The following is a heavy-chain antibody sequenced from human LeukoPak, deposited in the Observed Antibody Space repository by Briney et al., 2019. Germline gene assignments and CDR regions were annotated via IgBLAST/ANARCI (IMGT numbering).Heavy chain of an antibody. CDR3: ARMRGLYGAPAHFDY. D-gene: IGHD4-17*01. Sequence: PGGPLKISCKGSGYSFTTYWIGWVRQMPGKGLEWLGVIDPGDSETTSSPSFQGQVTISADKSISTAYLEWSSLKASDTAMYYCARMRGLYGAPAHFDYWGQGSLVTVSS. CDR2: IDPGDSET. CDR1: GYSFTTYW. V-gene: IGHV5-51*01. J-gene: IGHJ4*02.